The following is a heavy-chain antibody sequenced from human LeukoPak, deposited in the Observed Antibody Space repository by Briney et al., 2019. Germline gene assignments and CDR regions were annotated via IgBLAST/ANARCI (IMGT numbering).Heavy chain of an antibody. D-gene: IGHD6-13*01. CDR2: ISYDGSNK. CDR1: GFTFSSYA. V-gene: IGHV3-30-3*01. J-gene: IGHJ1*01. CDR3: ARPLGQQQLVGEYFQH. Sequence: GGSLRLSCAASGFTFSSYAMHWVRQAPGKGLEWVAVISYDGSNKYYADSVKGRFTISRDNSKNTLYLQMNSLRAEDTAVYYCARPLGQQQLVGEYFQHWGQGTLVTVSS.